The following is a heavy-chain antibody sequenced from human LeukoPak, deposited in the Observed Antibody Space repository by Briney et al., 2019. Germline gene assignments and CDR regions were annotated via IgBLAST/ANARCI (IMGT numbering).Heavy chain of an antibody. CDR1: GFTFSSYA. CDR2: IGGSSGST. V-gene: IGHV3-23*01. Sequence: HSGGSLRLSCAASGFTFSSYAMSWVRQAPGKGLEWVSSIGGSSGSTYYADSVKGRFTNSRDNSKNTLYLQMNSLRAEDTAVYYCAKAPQRYCSGGSCLNFDYWGQGTLVTVSS. J-gene: IGHJ4*02. D-gene: IGHD2-15*01. CDR3: AKAPQRYCSGGSCLNFDY.